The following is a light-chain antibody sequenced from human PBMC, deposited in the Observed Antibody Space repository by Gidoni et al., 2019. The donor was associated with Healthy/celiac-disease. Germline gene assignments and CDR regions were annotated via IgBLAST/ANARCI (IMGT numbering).Light chain of an antibody. CDR2: DAS. V-gene: IGKV3-11*01. CDR3: QQRSNWRRS. J-gene: IGKJ2*04. CDR1: QSVSSY. Sequence: EIVLTQSPATLSLSPGERATLSCRASQSVSSYLAWYQQKPGQAPRLLIYDASNRATGIPARFSGSGSGTDFTLTISSLEPEDFAVYYCQQRSNWRRSFXQXTKLEIK.